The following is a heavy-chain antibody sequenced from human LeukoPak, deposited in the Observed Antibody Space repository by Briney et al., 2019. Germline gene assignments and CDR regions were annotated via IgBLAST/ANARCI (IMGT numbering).Heavy chain of an antibody. Sequence: SETLSLTCTVSGGSVSSSSYYWGWIRQPPGKGLEWIGSIYYSGSTYYNPSLKSRVTISVDTSKNQFSLKLSSVTAADTAVYYCARSRYNWNGQNWFDPWGQGTLVTVSS. CDR1: GGSVSSSSYY. D-gene: IGHD1-20*01. V-gene: IGHV4-39*07. CDR2: IYYSGST. CDR3: ARSRYNWNGQNWFDP. J-gene: IGHJ5*02.